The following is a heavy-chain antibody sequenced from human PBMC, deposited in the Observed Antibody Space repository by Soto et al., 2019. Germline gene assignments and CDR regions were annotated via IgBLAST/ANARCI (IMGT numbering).Heavy chain of an antibody. V-gene: IGHV2-5*01. D-gene: IGHD6-19*01. CDR1: GFSLRTSGVG. CDR2: IYWNDDK. CDR3: AKSGSSGWYGWFEH. J-gene: IGHJ5*02. Sequence: GSGPTLVNPTQTRTLTCIFSGFSLRTSGVGVGWIRQPPGKALEWLGFIYWNDDKRYSPSLKSRLTITKDTSKHQVVLTMTNMDPVDRATYGCAKSGSSGWYGWFEHWGQGTLVTVSS.